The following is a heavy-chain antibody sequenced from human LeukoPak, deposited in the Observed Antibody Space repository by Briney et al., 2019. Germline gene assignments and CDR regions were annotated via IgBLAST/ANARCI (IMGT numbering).Heavy chain of an antibody. CDR1: GFSLSTSGMC. J-gene: IGHJ4*02. CDR2: IDWDDDK. D-gene: IGHD3-10*01. V-gene: IGHV2-70*01. CDR3: ARIEGSGRAFDY. Sequence: SGPALVKPTQPLTLTCTFSGFSLSTSGMCVSWIRQPPGKALEWLALIDWDDDKYYSTSLKTRLPISKDTSKNQVVLTMTNMDPVDTATYYCARIEGSGRAFDYWGQGTLVTASS.